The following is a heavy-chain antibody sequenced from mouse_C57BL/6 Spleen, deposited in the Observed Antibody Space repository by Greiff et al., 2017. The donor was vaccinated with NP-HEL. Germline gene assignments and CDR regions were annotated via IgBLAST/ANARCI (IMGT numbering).Heavy chain of an antibody. Sequence: EVQVVESGAELVRPGASVKLSCTASGFNIKDDYMHWVKQRPEQGLEWIGWIDPENGDTEYASKFQGKATITADTSSNTAYLQLSSLTSEVTAVYYCTTSYSNYLFAYWGQGTLVTVSA. D-gene: IGHD2-5*01. CDR1: GFNIKDDY. V-gene: IGHV14-4*01. CDR3: TTSYSNYLFAY. J-gene: IGHJ3*01. CDR2: IDPENGDT.